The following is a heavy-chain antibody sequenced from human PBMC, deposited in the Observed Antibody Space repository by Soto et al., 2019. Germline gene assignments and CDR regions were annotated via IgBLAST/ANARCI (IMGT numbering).Heavy chain of an antibody. CDR3: ARDPPDFNSGFDS. D-gene: IGHD1-26*01. Sequence: SQTLSLTCAICGDSVSNNVATWNSIRQYASRGLEWLGRAYYRSRWHYDYATSVRSRITINPDTSKNQFSLQLSSVTPEDTAVYYCARDPPDFNSGFDSWGQGSLVTVSS. J-gene: IGHJ4*02. CDR1: GDSVSNNVAT. V-gene: IGHV6-1*01. CDR2: AYYRSRWHY.